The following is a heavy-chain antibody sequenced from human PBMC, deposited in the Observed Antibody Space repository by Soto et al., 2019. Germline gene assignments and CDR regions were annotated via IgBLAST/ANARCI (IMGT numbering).Heavy chain of an antibody. Sequence: GGSLRLSCAVSGFPLQNYAMSWVRQAPGMGLEWISTVSGSGGSTYYADSVRGRFTISRDNSKNELYLQLNSLRAEDTAVYYCTNRGGGFDYWGRGTLVTSPQ. D-gene: IGHD3-10*01. V-gene: IGHV3-23*01. CDR2: VSGSGGST. CDR3: TNRGGGFDY. J-gene: IGHJ4*02. CDR1: GFPLQNYA.